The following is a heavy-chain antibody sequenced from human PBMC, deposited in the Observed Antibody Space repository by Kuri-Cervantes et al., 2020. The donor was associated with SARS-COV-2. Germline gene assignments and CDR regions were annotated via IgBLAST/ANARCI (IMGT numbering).Heavy chain of an antibody. V-gene: IGHV1-3*01. Sequence: ASVKVSCKASGDTFTSYDINWVRQATGQGLEWMGWINAGNGNTKYSQKFQGRVTITRDTSASTAYMELSSLRAEDTAVYYCAKDGFDYSNYGVYFDYWGQGTLVTVSS. D-gene: IGHD4-11*01. J-gene: IGHJ4*02. CDR1: GDTFTSYD. CDR3: AKDGFDYSNYGVYFDY. CDR2: INAGNGNT.